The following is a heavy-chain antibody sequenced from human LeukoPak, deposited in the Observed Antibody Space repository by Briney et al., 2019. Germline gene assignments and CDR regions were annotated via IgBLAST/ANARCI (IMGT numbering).Heavy chain of an antibody. Sequence: SETLSLTCTVSGGSISSSSYYWGWIRQPPGKGLEWIGSIYYSGSTYYNPSLKSRVTISVDTSKNQFSLKLSSVTAADTAVYYCARDPMVYATRGPFDYWGQGTLVTVSS. CDR2: IYYSGST. V-gene: IGHV4-39*02. J-gene: IGHJ4*02. CDR1: GGSISSSSYY. CDR3: ARDPMVYATRGPFDY. D-gene: IGHD2-8*01.